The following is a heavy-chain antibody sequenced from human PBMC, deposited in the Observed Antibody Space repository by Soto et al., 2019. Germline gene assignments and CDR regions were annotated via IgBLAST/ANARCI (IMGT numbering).Heavy chain of an antibody. V-gene: IGHV1-18*01. CDR3: ARDGRYSGSYGGYYFDY. CDR1: GYTFTSYG. D-gene: IGHD1-26*01. CDR2: ISANNGNT. J-gene: IGHJ4*02. Sequence: QVQLVQSGAEVKKPGASVKVSCKASGYTFTSYGISWVRQAPGQGLEWMGWISANNGNTNYAQKIQGRVTMTTDISTSTAYMELRSLRSDDTAVYYCARDGRYSGSYGGYYFDYWGQGTLVTVSS.